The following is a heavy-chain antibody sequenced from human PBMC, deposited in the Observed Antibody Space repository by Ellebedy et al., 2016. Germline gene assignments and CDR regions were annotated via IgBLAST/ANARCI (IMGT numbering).Heavy chain of an antibody. J-gene: IGHJ6*03. CDR3: AKGYSHYNYYYYMDV. CDR1: GFSFSGYA. CDR2: ISGSGDTT. Sequence: GGSLRLXXAASGFSFSGYAMDWVRQAPGKGLEWVSAISGSGDTTYYADSMKGRFTISRDNSKNTLFLQMNSLRAEDTAVYYCAKGYSHYNYYYYMDVWGKGTTVTVSS. D-gene: IGHD1-1*01. V-gene: IGHV3-23*01.